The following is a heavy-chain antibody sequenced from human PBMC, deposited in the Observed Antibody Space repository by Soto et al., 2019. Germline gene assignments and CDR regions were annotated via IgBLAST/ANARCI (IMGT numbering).Heavy chain of an antibody. D-gene: IGHD3-9*01. CDR3: EFIKWYDILNGTDGMDV. CDR2: ISGSGGST. V-gene: IGHV3-23*01. J-gene: IGHJ6*01. Sequence: WGSLLLSCAASVFTFSIYAMSWVRQAPGKGLDWVSAISGSGGSTYYADSVKGRFTISRDNSKNTLYLQMKSLRAEDTAVYYCEFIKWYDILNGTDGMDVWGQGTTVTVSS. CDR1: VFTFSIYA.